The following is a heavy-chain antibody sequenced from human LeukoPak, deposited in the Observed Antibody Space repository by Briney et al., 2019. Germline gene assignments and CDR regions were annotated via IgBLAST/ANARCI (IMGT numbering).Heavy chain of an antibody. V-gene: IGHV1-24*01. Sequence: ASVKVSCKVSGYTLTELSMHWVRQAPGKGLEWMGGFDPEDGETIYAQKFQGRVTMTRDTSISTAYMELSRLRSDDTAVYYCARVGYYDSSGYFYWGQGTLVTVSS. CDR1: GYTLTELS. CDR2: FDPEDGET. J-gene: IGHJ4*02. CDR3: ARVGYYDSSGYFY. D-gene: IGHD3-22*01.